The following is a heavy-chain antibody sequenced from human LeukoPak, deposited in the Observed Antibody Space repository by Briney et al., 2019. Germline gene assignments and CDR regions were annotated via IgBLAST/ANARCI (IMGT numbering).Heavy chain of an antibody. J-gene: IGHJ4*02. CDR1: GCTFTGYY. CDR2: ISAYNGNT. V-gene: IGHV1-18*04. Sequence: ASVKVSCKASGCTFTGYYMHWVRQAPGQGLEWMGWISAYNGNTNYAQKLQGRVTMTTDTSTSTAYMELRSLRSDDTAVYYCARHVEGSDFDYWGQGTLVTVSS. CDR3: ARHVEGSDFDY. D-gene: IGHD3-10*01.